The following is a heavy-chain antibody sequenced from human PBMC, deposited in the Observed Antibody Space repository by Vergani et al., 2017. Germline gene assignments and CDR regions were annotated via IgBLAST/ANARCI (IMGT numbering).Heavy chain of an antibody. J-gene: IGHJ6*03. V-gene: IGHV4-34*01. CDR2: INHSGST. CDR1: GGSFSGYY. Sequence: QVQLQQWGAGLLKPSETLSLTCAVYGGSFSGYYWSWIRQPPGKGLEWIGEINHSGSTNYNPSLKSRVTISVDTSNNHFSLRLNSLTAADTAVYYCARQKDYYMDVWGKGATVTVS. CDR3: ARQKDYYMDV.